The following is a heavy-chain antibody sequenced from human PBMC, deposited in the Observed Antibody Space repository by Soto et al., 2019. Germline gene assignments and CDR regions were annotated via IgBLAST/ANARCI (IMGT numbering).Heavy chain of an antibody. D-gene: IGHD2-2*01. CDR3: AHTGDCSNTNCYYAFDM. CDR1: GFTFSNSA. J-gene: IGHJ3*02. Sequence: QVQLVESGGGLVQPGRSLRLSCAASGFTFSNSAMHWVRQAPGKGLEWVAVISYDGSNKYYAESVKGRFTISRDNSKNTLLPQMNSLRAEDTAVYYWAHTGDCSNTNCYYAFDMWGQGTMVTVSS. V-gene: IGHV3-30-3*01. CDR2: ISYDGSNK.